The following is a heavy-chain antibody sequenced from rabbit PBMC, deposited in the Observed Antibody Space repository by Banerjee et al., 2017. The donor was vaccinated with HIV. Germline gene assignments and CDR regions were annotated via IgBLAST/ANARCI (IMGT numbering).Heavy chain of an antibody. D-gene: IGHD2-1*01. CDR3: ARVVPDDYGDYVGYFNL. Sequence: QEQLVESGGGLVQPEGSLTLTCTASGFSFSSSYYMCWVRQAPGKGLEWIACIYSGGSGSPWYASWVNGRFTISRSTSLNTVDLKMTSLTAADTATYFCARVVPDDYGDYVGYFNLWGPGTLVTVS. CDR1: GFSFSSSYY. CDR2: IYSGGSGSP. V-gene: IGHV1S43*01. J-gene: IGHJ4*01.